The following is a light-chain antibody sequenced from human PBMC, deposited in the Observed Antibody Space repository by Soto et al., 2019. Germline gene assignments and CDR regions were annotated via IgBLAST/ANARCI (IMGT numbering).Light chain of an antibody. V-gene: IGKV1-5*01. CDR3: QQYFAYPLT. Sequence: DIQLTQSPPTLSASVGDRVTITCRASQSVGIWLAWYQHKPGKAPKVFVYGASPLETGVPSRFGGSGSATEFTLVINGLQADDSATYYCQQYFAYPLTFGKGTKVEVK. J-gene: IGKJ1*01. CDR2: GAS. CDR1: QSVGIW.